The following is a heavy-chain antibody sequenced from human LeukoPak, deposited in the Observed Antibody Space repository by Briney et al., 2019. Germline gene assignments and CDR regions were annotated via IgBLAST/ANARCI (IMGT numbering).Heavy chain of an antibody. CDR2: IIPIFGTA. V-gene: IGHV1-69*05. CDR1: GGTFSSYA. Sequence: SVKVSCKASGGTFSSYAISWVRQAPGQGLEWMGGIIPIFGTANYAQKFQGRVTITTDESTSTAYMELSSLRSEDTAVYYCARDGLYCTNGVCSSDIWGQGTLVTVSS. CDR3: ARDGLYCTNGVCSSDI. D-gene: IGHD2-8*01. J-gene: IGHJ3*02.